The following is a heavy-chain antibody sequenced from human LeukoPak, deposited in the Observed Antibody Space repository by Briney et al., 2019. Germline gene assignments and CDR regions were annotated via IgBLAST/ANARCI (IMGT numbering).Heavy chain of an antibody. J-gene: IGHJ4*02. V-gene: IGHV1-8*01. CDR2: MNPNSGNT. D-gene: IGHD4-23*01. Sequence: GASVKVSCKASGYTFTSYDINWVRQATGQGLEWMGWMNPNSGNTGYAQKFQGRVTMTRNTSISTAYMEPSSLRSEDTAVYYCARVGQVVSAWDYGGTDHDFDYWGQGTLVTVSS. CDR3: ARVGQVVSAWDYGGTDHDFDY. CDR1: GYTFTSYD.